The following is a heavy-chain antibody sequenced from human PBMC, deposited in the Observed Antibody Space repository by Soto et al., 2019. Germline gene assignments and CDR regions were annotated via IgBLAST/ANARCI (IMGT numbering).Heavy chain of an antibody. V-gene: IGHV3-23*01. J-gene: IGHJ4*02. CDR3: ARSSSSSGP. CDR1: GFTFSSYA. Sequence: EVQLLESGGSLVQPGGSLRLSCAASGFTFSSYAMSWVRQGPGKGLEWVSAISDSGTSTYYADSVKGRFTISRDNSKSTLHLQMKSLRDEYTAIYYCARSSSSSGPWGQGTLVSFSS. CDR2: ISDSGTST. D-gene: IGHD6-6*01.